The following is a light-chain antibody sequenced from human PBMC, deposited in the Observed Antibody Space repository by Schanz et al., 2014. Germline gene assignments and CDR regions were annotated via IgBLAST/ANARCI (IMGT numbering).Light chain of an antibody. V-gene: IGLV1-51*01. CDR2: APP. CDR1: SSNIGNNY. Sequence: SGLTQPASVSAAPGQKVTISCSGSSSNIGNNYVSWYQHLPGTSPKLLLSAPPQRPPGIPDRFSGSRSGTSATLGITGLQTGDEADYYCGTWDSSLSAVIFGGGTKLTVL. J-gene: IGLJ2*01. CDR3: GTWDSSLSAVI.